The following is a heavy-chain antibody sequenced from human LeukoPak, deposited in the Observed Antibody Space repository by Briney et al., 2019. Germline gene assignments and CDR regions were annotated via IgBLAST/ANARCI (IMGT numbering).Heavy chain of an antibody. D-gene: IGHD4-17*01. Sequence: SETLSLTCTVSGGSISSHYWSWIRQPPGKGLEWIGYIYYSGSTNYNPSLKSRVTTSVDTSKNQFSLKLSSVTAADTAVYYSARGAAFYGRYYYYYMDVWGKGTTVTVSS. CDR1: GGSISSHY. J-gene: IGHJ6*03. V-gene: IGHV4-59*11. CDR2: IYYSGST. CDR3: ARGAAFYGRYYYYYMDV.